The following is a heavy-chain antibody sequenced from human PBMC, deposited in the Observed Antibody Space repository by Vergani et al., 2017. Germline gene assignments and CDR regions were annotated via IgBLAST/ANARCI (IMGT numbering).Heavy chain of an antibody. J-gene: IGHJ4*02. D-gene: IGHD3-16*01. Sequence: EVQLLESGGGLVQPGGSLRLSCAASGFTFSSYAMSWVRQAPGKGLEWVSVISDSGGSTYYADSVKGRFTISRDNSKNTLYLQMNSLRAEDTAVYYCHLHKPNSVGVPDYWGQGTLVTVSS. CDR3: HLHKPNSVGVPDY. CDR2: ISDSGGST. CDR1: GFTFSSYA. V-gene: IGHV3-23*01.